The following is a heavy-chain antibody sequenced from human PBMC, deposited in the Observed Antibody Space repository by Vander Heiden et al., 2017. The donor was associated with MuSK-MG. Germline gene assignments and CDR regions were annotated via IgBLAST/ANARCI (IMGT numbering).Heavy chain of an antibody. D-gene: IGHD2-21*02. CDR2: ISSSSSYI. CDR3: ARDLLAYGGGDCYSPFDY. CDR1: GFTFSSYS. Sequence: VQLVESGGGLVKPGGSLRLSCAASGFTFSSYSMNWVRQAPGKGLEWVSSISSSSSYIYYAASVKGLGTVSRDNAKTSLYRQMHSLRAEETAVYYCARDLLAYGGGDCYSPFDYWGQGTLVTVSS. V-gene: IGHV3-21*01. J-gene: IGHJ4*02.